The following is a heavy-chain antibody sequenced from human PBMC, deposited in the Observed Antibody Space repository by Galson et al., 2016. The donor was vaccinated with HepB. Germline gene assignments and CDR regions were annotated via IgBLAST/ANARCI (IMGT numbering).Heavy chain of an antibody. V-gene: IGHV3-21*01. CDR1: GFTFSTYT. J-gene: IGHJ4*02. D-gene: IGHD1-1*01. CDR2: ISSATSYI. CDR3: AREVKYDSFVDY. Sequence: SLRLSCAASGFTFSTYTMNWVRQAPGKGLEWVSSISSATSYIYYADSVKGRFTISRDNSKNSLYLQMNSLRAEDTAVYYCAREVKYDSFVDYWGQGTLVTVSS.